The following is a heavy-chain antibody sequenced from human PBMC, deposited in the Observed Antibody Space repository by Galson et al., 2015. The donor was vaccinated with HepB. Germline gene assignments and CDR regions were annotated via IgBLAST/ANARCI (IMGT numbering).Heavy chain of an antibody. V-gene: IGHV7-4-1*02. CDR1: GYTFPHYS. CDR2: INTNSGNP. Sequence: SVKVSCKASGYTFPHYSLNWVRQAPGQGLEWMGWINTNSGNPTYAQGFTGRFVFSLDTSVNTAFLQISSLKPEDTAVYYCANLGYCSGGGCPPDYWGQGTLVTVSS. J-gene: IGHJ4*02. D-gene: IGHD2-15*01. CDR3: ANLGYCSGGGCPPDY.